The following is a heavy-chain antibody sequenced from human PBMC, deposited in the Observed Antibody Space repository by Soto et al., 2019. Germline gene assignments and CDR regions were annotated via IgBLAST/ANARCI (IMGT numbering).Heavy chain of an antibody. CDR1: GFTFSNYA. CDR2: ISGSGGST. J-gene: IGHJ4*02. CDR3: AKDQGSSWYEIDY. Sequence: EVQLLESGGGLVQPGGSLRLSCAASGFTFSNYAVTWVRHAPGKGLEWVSTISGSGGSTYYADSVKGRFTISRDNPKNTLYLQMNSLRAEDTAVYYCAKDQGSSWYEIDYWGQGTLVTVSS. V-gene: IGHV3-23*01. D-gene: IGHD6-13*01.